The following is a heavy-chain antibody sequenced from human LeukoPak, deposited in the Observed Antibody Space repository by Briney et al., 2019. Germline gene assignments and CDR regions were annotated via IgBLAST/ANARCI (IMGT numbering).Heavy chain of an antibody. CDR1: GFTFSNYI. V-gene: IGHV3-30*03. CDR3: ARVQGGGYRTADY. J-gene: IGHJ4*02. D-gene: IGHD6-19*01. CDR2: ILEDGSHQ. Sequence: GRSLRLSCAASGFTFSNYIMHWVRQAPGKGLDWAAVILEDGSHQYYADSVKGRFTISRDNSKNTLFLQMNTLRGEDTAMYYCARVQGGGYRTADYWGQGALVTVSS.